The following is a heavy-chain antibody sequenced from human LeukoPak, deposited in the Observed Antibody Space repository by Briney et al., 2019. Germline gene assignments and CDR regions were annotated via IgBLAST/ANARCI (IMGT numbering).Heavy chain of an antibody. CDR2: ISGSGGST. CDR1: GFTFSSYA. D-gene: IGHD3-10*01. CDR3: AKDLHYYGSGSYYNWFDP. V-gene: IGHV3-23*01. Sequence: GGSLRLSCAASGFTFSSYAMSWVRQAPGKGLEWVSAISGSGGSTYYADSVKGRFTISRDNSKNTLYLQMNSLRAEDTAVYYCAKDLHYYGSGSYYNWFDPWGQGTLVTVSS. J-gene: IGHJ5*02.